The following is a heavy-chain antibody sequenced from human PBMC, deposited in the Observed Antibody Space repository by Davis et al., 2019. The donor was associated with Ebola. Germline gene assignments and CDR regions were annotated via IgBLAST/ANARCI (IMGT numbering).Heavy chain of an antibody. CDR2: IYHSGST. V-gene: IGHV4-30-2*01. CDR1: GGSISSGGYS. Sequence: SETLSLTCAVSGGSISSGGYSWSWIRQPPGKGLEWIGYIYHSGSTYYNPSLKSRVTISVDRSKNQFSLKLRSVTAADTAVYYCARWGGGNIWYFDLWGRGTLVTVSS. D-gene: IGHD2-15*01. CDR3: ARWGGGNIWYFDL. J-gene: IGHJ2*01.